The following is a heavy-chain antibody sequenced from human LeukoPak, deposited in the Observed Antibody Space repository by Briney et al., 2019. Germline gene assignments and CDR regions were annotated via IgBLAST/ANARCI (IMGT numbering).Heavy chain of an antibody. V-gene: IGHV3-21*01. CDR3: ASPPAGGYSYGYFDY. Sequence: PGGSLRLFCAASGFTFSSYSMNWVRQAPGKGLEWVSSISSSSSYIYYADSVKGRLTISRDNAKNSLYLQMNSLRAEDTAVYYCASPPAGGYSYGYFDYWGQGTLVTVSS. CDR1: GFTFSSYS. J-gene: IGHJ4*02. CDR2: ISSSSSYI. D-gene: IGHD5-18*01.